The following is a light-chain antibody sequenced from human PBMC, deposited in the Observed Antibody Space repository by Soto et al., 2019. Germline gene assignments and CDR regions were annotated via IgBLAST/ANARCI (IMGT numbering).Light chain of an antibody. CDR2: AAS. V-gene: IGKV1-9*01. CDR3: QQLNTYPG. CDR1: QGISTY. Sequence: DIQLTQSPSFLSASVGDRVTITCRASQGISTYLAWYQQKPGKAPNLLIYAASTLQSGVPSRFSGSGSGTEFTLTISSLQPEDFATYFCQQLNTYPGFGPGTKVDIK. J-gene: IGKJ3*01.